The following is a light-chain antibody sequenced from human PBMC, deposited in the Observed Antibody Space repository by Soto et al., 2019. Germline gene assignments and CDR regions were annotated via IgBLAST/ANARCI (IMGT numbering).Light chain of an antibody. CDR1: QSIGSS. J-gene: IGKJ2*01. CDR3: QQYNSYGT. V-gene: IGKV1-5*01. Sequence: DIQMTQSPSTLSASVGDRVTITCRASQSIGSSLAWYQQKPGKGPKLLIYDASTLESGVPSRFSGSGFGTEFALTIGSLQPDGFATFYCQQYNSYGTFGQGTKLEIK. CDR2: DAS.